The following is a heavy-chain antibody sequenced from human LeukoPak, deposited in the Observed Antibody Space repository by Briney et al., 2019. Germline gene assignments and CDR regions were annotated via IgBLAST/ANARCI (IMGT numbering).Heavy chain of an antibody. J-gene: IGHJ4*02. CDR2: IYYSGST. CDR3: ARHEINDFWSGYPSPTRFDY. CDR1: GGSISSSNYY. D-gene: IGHD3-3*01. Sequence: SETLSLTCTVSGGSISSSNYYWGWIRQPPGKGLEWIGSIYYSGSTYYNPSLKSRVTISVDTSKNQFSLKLSSVTTADTAVYCCARHEINDFWSGYPSPTRFDYWGQGTLVTVSS. V-gene: IGHV4-39*01.